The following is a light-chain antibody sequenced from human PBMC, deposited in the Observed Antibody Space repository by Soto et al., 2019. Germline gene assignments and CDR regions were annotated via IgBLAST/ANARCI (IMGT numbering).Light chain of an antibody. J-gene: IGKJ5*01. CDR2: DAS. Sequence: EIALTQSPGTLSLSPGERASLSGEASQSVSNHYLSWYQKKPGQAHRLLIYDASHSAAGIPARFSGSGFGTDFALTISSLETEDAAVYYCQQRSNWPPITFGQGTRLEI. V-gene: IGKV3-11*01. CDR3: QQRSNWPPIT. CDR1: QSVSNHY.